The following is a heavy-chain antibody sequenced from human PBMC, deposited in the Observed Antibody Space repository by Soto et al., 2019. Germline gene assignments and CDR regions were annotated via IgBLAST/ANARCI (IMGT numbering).Heavy chain of an antibody. D-gene: IGHD1-1*01. CDR2: INHSGST. V-gene: IGHV4-34*01. Sequence: SETLSLTCAVYGGSFSGYYWSWIRQPPGKGLEWIGEINHSGSTNYNPSLKSRVTISVDTSKNQFSLKLRSVTAADTAVYYCLSLEGQATFSYYVDYWGQGALVTVSS. CDR1: GGSFSGYY. J-gene: IGHJ4*02. CDR3: LSLEGQATFSYYVDY.